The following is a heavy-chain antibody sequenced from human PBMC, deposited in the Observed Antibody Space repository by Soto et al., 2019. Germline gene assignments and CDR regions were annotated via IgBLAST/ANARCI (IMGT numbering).Heavy chain of an antibody. V-gene: IGHV4-31*03. CDR2: ISYSGST. D-gene: IGHD2-15*01. Sequence: QVQLQESGPGLVKPSQTLSLTCTVSGGSISSTNNYWNWIRQHPERGLESIGYISYSGSTYYNPSLKSRLTISLDTSQNQISLKLTSVTAADTAIYYCAREDPGDCSGGSCYSGWFDPWGQGTLVTVSS. J-gene: IGHJ5*02. CDR3: AREDPGDCSGGSCYSGWFDP. CDR1: GGSISSTNNY.